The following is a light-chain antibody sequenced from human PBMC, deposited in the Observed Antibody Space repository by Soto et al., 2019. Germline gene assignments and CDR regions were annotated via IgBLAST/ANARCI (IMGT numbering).Light chain of an antibody. Sequence: DLQMTQSPSSLFASVGDRVTITCRASQYISGYLSWYQRKPGKAPKLLIYAASSLQSGVPSRFSGSGSGTDFTLTIRSLQPEDFATYYCQQSYSTPLTFGGGTKVEI. CDR3: QQSYSTPLT. CDR1: QYISGY. V-gene: IGKV1-39*01. CDR2: AAS. J-gene: IGKJ4*01.